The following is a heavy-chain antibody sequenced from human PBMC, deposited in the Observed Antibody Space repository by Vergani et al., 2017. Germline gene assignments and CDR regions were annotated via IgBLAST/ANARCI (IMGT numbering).Heavy chain of an antibody. CDR3: ARNLYYDFWSGDDAFDI. V-gene: IGHV4-31*03. CDR2: IYYSGST. Sequence: QVQLQESGPGLVKPSQTLSLTCTVSGGSISSGGYYWSWIRQHPGKGLEWIGYIYYSGSTYYNPSLKGRVTISVDTSKNQFSLKLSSVTAADTAVYYCARNLYYDFWSGDDAFDIWGQGTMVTVSS. J-gene: IGHJ3*02. D-gene: IGHD3-3*01. CDR1: GGSISSGGYY.